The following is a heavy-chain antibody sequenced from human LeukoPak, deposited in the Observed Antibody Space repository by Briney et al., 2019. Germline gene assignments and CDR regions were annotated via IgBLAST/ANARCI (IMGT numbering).Heavy chain of an antibody. J-gene: IGHJ3*02. CDR1: GYTFTSYD. CDR2: MNPNSGNT. CDR3: TGEGVYVPDPSSYHRDAFDI. D-gene: IGHD3-16*02. V-gene: IGHV1-8*01. Sequence: ASVKVSCKASGYTFTSYDINWVRQATGQGLEWMGWMNPNSGNTGYAQKFQGRVTMTRNTSISTAYMELSSLRSEDTAVYYCTGEGVYVPDPSSYHRDAFDIWGQGTVVIVSS.